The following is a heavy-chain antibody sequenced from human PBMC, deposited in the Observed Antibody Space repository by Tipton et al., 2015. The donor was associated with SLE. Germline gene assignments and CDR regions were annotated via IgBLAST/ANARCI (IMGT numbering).Heavy chain of an antibody. Sequence: SLRLSCAASGFTFSKYWMHWVRQAPGKGLVWVSRINGDGSSTIYADSVRGRFTISRDNAKNTLYLQMNSLRAEDTAVYYCATSPAAADYWGQGTLVTVSS. CDR1: GFTFSKYW. CDR2: INGDGSST. V-gene: IGHV3-74*01. D-gene: IGHD6-13*01. J-gene: IGHJ4*02. CDR3: ATSPAAADY.